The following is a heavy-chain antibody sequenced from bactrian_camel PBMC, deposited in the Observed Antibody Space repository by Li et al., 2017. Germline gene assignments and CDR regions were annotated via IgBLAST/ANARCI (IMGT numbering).Heavy chain of an antibody. CDR2: IYRDGTST. CDR3: VTTLGGENWWIDFVY. CDR1: GFTFSDYH. J-gene: IGHJ6*01. D-gene: IGHD7*01. Sequence: QVQLVESGGGSVQAGGSLRLSCVGSGFTFSDYHMAWVRQAPGKGPEWVASIYRDGTSTYSIDSVKGRFKISRTNAKNTLYLEMSGLKSEDSALYYCVTTLGGENWWIDFVYWGQGTQVTVS. V-gene: IGHV3-2*01.